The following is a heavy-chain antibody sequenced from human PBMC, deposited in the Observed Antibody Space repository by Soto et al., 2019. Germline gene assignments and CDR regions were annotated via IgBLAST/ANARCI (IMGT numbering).Heavy chain of an antibody. CDR3: ATIGSSWCD. V-gene: IGHV3-15*07. J-gene: IGHJ1*01. Sequence: EVQLVESGGGLVKPGGSLRLSCAASSFTVSNAWMNWVRQAPVKGLEWVVRIKSNTDGGTIDYAAPVKGRFTISRDDSKNTLFLKMNSLKTEDTAMYYCATIGSSWCDWCQGTLVTV. CDR1: SFTVSNAW. CDR2: IKSNTDGGTI. D-gene: IGHD6-13*01.